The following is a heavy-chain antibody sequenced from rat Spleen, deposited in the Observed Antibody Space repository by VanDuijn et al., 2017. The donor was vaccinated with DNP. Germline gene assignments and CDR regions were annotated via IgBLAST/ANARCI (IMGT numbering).Heavy chain of an antibody. D-gene: IGHD1-5*01. J-gene: IGHJ2*01. CDR2: ISSGGST. V-gene: IGHV2-6*01. Sequence: QVQLKESGPGLVQPSETLSLTCTVSGFSLTNYNVHWVRQPPGKGLEWIAAISSGGSTYYNSALKSRLSISRDTSKSQLFLKMNSLQTADTATYYCARDIGTTSFDYWGQGVMVTVSS. CDR3: ARDIGTTSFDY. CDR1: GFSLTNYN.